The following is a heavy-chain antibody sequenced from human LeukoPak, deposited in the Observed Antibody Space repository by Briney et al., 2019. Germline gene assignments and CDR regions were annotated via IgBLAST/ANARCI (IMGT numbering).Heavy chain of an antibody. CDR2: IYTSGST. D-gene: IGHD2-2*01. Sequence: PSETLSLTCTVSGGSISSSSYYWSWIRQPAGKGLEWIGRIYTSGSTNYNPSLKSRVTMSVDTSKNQFSLKLSSVTAADTAVYYCARGIVVVPAAEYYFDYWGQGTLVTVSS. J-gene: IGHJ4*02. V-gene: IGHV4-61*02. CDR3: ARGIVVVPAAEYYFDY. CDR1: GGSISSSSYY.